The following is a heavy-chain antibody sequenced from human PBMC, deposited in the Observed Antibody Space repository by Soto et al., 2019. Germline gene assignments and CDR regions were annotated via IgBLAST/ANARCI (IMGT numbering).Heavy chain of an antibody. CDR2: IFSNDEK. Sequence: SGPTLVNPTETLTLTCTVSGLSLNNARMGVSWIRQPPGKALEWLAHIFSNDEKSYSTSLKSRLTSSKDTSKSQVVLTMTNMEPVDRATYYCARMDHEDDWGRHDYGGQGTLVTVSS. D-gene: IGHD3-16*01. V-gene: IGHV2-26*01. CDR1: GLSLNNARMG. CDR3: ARMDHEDDWGRHDY. J-gene: IGHJ4*02.